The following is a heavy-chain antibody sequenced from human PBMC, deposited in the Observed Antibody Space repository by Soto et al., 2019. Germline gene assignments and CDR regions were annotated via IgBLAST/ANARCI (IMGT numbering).Heavy chain of an antibody. Sequence: SLRLSCGSSGFTFRSFGMYWVRQAPGKGLEWVAVVSYDGNHKYYADSVKGRFTVSRDNAKNMLYLQMNSLRGEDTAVYYCAKDVGQQLVLNYGMDVWGQGTTVTVSS. V-gene: IGHV3-30*18. CDR2: VSYDGNHK. CDR1: GFTFRSFG. D-gene: IGHD6-13*01. J-gene: IGHJ6*02. CDR3: AKDVGQQLVLNYGMDV.